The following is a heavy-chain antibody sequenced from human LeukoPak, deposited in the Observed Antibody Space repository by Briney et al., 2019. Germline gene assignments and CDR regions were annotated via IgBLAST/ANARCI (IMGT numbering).Heavy chain of an antibody. J-gene: IGHJ3*02. V-gene: IGHV3-23*01. D-gene: IGHD1-26*01. CDR1: KFAFSSHA. Sequence: GGSLRLSCAASKFAFSSHAMSWVRQAPGKGLEWVSAISGGGGNTYYADSVKGRFTISRDNSKNTLYLQMNSLRAEDTAVYYCGKNRYSGSLSPFDIWGQGTMVTVSS. CDR2: ISGGGGNT. CDR3: GKNRYSGSLSPFDI.